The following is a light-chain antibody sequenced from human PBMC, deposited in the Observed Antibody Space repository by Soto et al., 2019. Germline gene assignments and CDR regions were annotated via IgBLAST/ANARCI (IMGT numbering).Light chain of an antibody. CDR2: AAS. CDR1: QGISSW. Sequence: DIQMTQSPSSVSAYVGDRVTITCRATQGISSWLAWYQQKPGKAPKLLIYAASSLQTGDPSRFSGSGSGTDFSLAISSLQPEDFATYYCQQASSLPWTFGQGTKVEIK. CDR3: QQASSLPWT. J-gene: IGKJ1*01. V-gene: IGKV1-12*02.